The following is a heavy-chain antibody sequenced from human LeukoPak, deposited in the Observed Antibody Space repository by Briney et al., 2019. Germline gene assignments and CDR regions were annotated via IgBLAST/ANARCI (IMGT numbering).Heavy chain of an antibody. Sequence: GSLRLSCAASGFTFSSYAMHWVRQAPGKGLEYVSAISSNGGSTYYANSVKGRFTISRDNSKNTLYLQMGSLRAEDMAVYYCARGSYYDSSGYLDYWGQGTLVTVSS. CDR2: ISSNGGST. CDR3: ARGSYYDSSGYLDY. D-gene: IGHD3-22*01. CDR1: GFTFSSYA. V-gene: IGHV3-64*01. J-gene: IGHJ4*02.